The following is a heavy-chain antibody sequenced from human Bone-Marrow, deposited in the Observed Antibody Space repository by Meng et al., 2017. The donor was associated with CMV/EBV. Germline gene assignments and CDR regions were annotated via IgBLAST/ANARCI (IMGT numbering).Heavy chain of an antibody. Sequence: GESLKISCAASGFTFSSYAMHWVRQAPGKGLEWVAVISYDGSNKYYADSVKGRFTISRDNAKNSLYLQMNSLRAEDTAVYYCARQYYDFWSGYYNYGMDVWGQGTTVTVSS. J-gene: IGHJ6*02. CDR1: GFTFSSYA. D-gene: IGHD3-3*01. CDR2: ISYDGSNK. CDR3: ARQYYDFWSGYYNYGMDV. V-gene: IGHV3-30*04.